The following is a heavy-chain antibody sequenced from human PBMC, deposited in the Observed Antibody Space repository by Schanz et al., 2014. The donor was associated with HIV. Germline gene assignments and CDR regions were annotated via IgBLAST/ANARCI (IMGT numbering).Heavy chain of an antibody. D-gene: IGHD6-13*01. Sequence: VQLVESGGGLVKPGRSLRLSCAASGFTFSTYGMHWVRQAPGKGLEWVAVIRYDGSNKYYADSVKSRFTISRDNSKNTLYLEMNSLRPEDTAVYYCARETSGFSTSWPPRYHYYGMDVWGQGTTVTVSS. V-gene: IGHV3-33*01. CDR1: GFTFSTYG. J-gene: IGHJ6*02. CDR3: ARETSGFSTSWPPRYHYYGMDV. CDR2: IRYDGSNK.